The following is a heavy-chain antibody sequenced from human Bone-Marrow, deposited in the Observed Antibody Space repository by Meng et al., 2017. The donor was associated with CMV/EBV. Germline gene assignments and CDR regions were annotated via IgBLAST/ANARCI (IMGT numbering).Heavy chain of an antibody. J-gene: IGHJ3*02. CDR3: ARRTNWAYERVDAFAI. CDR2: MNPNSGNT. D-gene: IGHD7-27*01. V-gene: IGHV1-8*01. CDR1: GYTFTSYD. Sequence: ASVKVSCKASGYTFTSYDINWVRQATGQGLEWMGWMNPNSGNTGYAQKFQGRVTMTRNTSISTAYMELSRLRSDDTAVYYCARRTNWAYERVDAFAIWGPGKRV.